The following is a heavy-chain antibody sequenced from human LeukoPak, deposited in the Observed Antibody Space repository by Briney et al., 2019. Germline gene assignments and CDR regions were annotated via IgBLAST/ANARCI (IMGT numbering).Heavy chain of an antibody. V-gene: IGHV3-43*01. CDR3: ARFRGGDCYPLPYYYYYGMDV. Sequence: GGSLRLSCAASGFTFDDYTMHWVRQAPGKGLEWVSLISWDGGSTYYADSVKGRFTISRDNAKNSLYLQMNSLRAEDTAVYYCARFRGGDCYPLPYYYYYGMDVWGQGTTVTVSS. CDR1: GFTFDDYT. CDR2: ISWDGGST. D-gene: IGHD2-21*02. J-gene: IGHJ6*02.